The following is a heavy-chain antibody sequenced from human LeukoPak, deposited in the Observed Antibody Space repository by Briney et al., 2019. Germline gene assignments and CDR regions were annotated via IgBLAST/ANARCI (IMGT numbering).Heavy chain of an antibody. CDR2: INPNSGGT. Sequence: GASVKVSCKASGYTFTGYYMHWVRQAPGQGLEWMGWINPNSGGTNYAQKFQGRVTMTRDTSISTAYMELSRLRSDDTAVYYCARDHVDTSGYDPYFDYWGQGTLVTVSS. V-gene: IGHV1-2*02. J-gene: IGHJ4*02. D-gene: IGHD5-12*01. CDR1: GYTFTGYY. CDR3: ARDHVDTSGYDPYFDY.